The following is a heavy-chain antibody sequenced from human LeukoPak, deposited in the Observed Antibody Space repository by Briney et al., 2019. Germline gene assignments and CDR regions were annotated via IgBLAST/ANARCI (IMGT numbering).Heavy chain of an antibody. CDR3: AKGGLWFGNLVVPL. J-gene: IGHJ4*02. D-gene: IGHD3-10*01. CDR1: GFTFSSYW. CDR2: IKQDGSEK. V-gene: IGHV3-7*02. Sequence: PGGSLRLSCAASGFTFSSYWMSWVRQAPGKGLEWVANIKQDGSEKYYVDSLKGRFTISRDNSKNTLYLQMNSLRVEDTAVHYCAKGGLWFGNLVVPLWGQRTLVTVSS.